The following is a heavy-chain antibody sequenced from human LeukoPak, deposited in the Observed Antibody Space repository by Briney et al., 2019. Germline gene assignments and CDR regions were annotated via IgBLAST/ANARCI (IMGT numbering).Heavy chain of an antibody. Sequence: GGSLRLSCAASGFDLSTYEMNWVRQAPGKGLEWIADITISGHTKNYADSVKGRFTISRDNARTSLYLQMNSLRAEDTGVYYCARGDPHADLWGQGTLVTLSS. CDR2: ITISGHTK. V-gene: IGHV3-48*03. CDR3: ARGDPHADL. J-gene: IGHJ5*02. CDR1: GFDLSTYE.